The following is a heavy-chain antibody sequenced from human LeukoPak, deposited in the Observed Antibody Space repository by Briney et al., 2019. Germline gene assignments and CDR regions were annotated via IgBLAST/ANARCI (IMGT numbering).Heavy chain of an antibody. CDR2: MYHNGST. Sequence: SETLSLTCAVYGGSFSGYYWSWIRQPSGKGLEWIGSMYHNGSTYYNPSLKSRVTISVDTSKNQFSLKLTSVTAADTAVYYCARHPSGRMWLQQGGWFDPWGQGTLVTVSS. CDR1: GGSFSGYY. J-gene: IGHJ5*02. CDR3: ARHPSGRMWLQQGGWFDP. D-gene: IGHD5-24*01. V-gene: IGHV4-34*01.